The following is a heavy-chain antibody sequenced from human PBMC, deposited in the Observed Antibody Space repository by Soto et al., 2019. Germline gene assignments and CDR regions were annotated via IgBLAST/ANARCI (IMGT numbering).Heavy chain of an antibody. CDR3: ARAGDSGSYSTGMEAFDI. Sequence: QVQLVESGGGLVKPGGSLRLSCAASGFTFSDYYMSWIRQAPGKGLEWVSYISSSGSTIYYADSVKGRFTISRDNTKNSLDLQMNSLRAKDTAVYYCARAGDSGSYSTGMEAFDIWGQGTMVTVSS. CDR1: GFTFSDYY. J-gene: IGHJ3*02. D-gene: IGHD1-26*01. CDR2: ISSSGSTI. V-gene: IGHV3-11*01.